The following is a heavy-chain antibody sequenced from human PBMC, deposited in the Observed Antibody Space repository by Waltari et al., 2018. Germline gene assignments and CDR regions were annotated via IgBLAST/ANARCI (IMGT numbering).Heavy chain of an antibody. CDR3: VTLPNCGVGCYLWAGRDFQH. CDR2: NNPNTRGN. Sequence: QVQLVQSGAEVKRPGASVKVSCKASGYTFTNDYVHWVRQATGQGLEWMVCNNPNTRGNAQGKSFMGSVTMGRETSITTAYLYLSSLVSDYTAVYYCVTLPNCGVGCYLWAGRDFQHWGQGILVPVSS. D-gene: IGHD2-21*01. CDR1: GYTFTNDY. V-gene: IGHV1-2*02. J-gene: IGHJ1*01.